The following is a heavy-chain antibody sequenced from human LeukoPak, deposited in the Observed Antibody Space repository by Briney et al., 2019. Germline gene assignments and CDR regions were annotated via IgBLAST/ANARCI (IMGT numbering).Heavy chain of an antibody. Sequence: ASVKVSCKASGYTFTSYGISWVRQAPGQGLEWMGWISAQHGQTEYAPNSQDRVTMTTDTYTNTAYMELRSLRSDDTAVYYCARDSDTYDFWSGYYVYWGQGTLVTVSS. CDR2: ISAQHGQT. V-gene: IGHV1-18*01. D-gene: IGHD3-3*01. CDR3: ARDSDTYDFWSGYYVY. CDR1: GYTFTSYG. J-gene: IGHJ4*02.